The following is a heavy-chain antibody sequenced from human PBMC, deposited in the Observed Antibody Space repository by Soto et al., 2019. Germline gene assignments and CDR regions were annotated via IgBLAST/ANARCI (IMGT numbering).Heavy chain of an antibody. Sequence: PGGSLRLSCAASEFTFSNYAMSWVRQAPGKGLEWVSAISGSGGSTYYADSVKGRFTISRDNSKNTLYLQMNSLRAEDTAVYYCAKPVTTTVTTTGWYFDLWGRGTLVTVSS. V-gene: IGHV3-23*01. CDR2: ISGSGGST. CDR1: EFTFSNYA. CDR3: AKPVTTTVTTTGWYFDL. D-gene: IGHD4-17*01. J-gene: IGHJ2*01.